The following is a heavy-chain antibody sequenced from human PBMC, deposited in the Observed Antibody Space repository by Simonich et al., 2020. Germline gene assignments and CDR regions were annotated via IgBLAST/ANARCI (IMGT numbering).Heavy chain of an antibody. J-gene: IGHJ4*02. CDR2: ISANNDNT. CDR3: ARGGWRLWFGESNDY. D-gene: IGHD3-10*01. Sequence: QVQLVQSGAEVKKPGASVKVSCKASGYTFTSYGISWGRQAPGQGLEWMGWISANNDNTNYAQKLQGRVTMTTDTSTSTAYMELRSLRSDDTAVYYCARGGWRLWFGESNDYWGQGTLVTVSS. V-gene: IGHV1-18*01. CDR1: GYTFTSYG.